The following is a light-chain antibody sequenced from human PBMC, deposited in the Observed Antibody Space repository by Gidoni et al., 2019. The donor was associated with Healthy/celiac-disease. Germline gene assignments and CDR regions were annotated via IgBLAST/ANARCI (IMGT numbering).Light chain of an antibody. Sequence: ELVLTHSPGTLSLSPGERATLSCRASQSVSSSYLAWYQQKPGQAPRLLIYGASSRATGIPDRFSGSGSGTDFTLTSSRLEPEDFAVYYCQQYGSSPLTFGGGTKVEIK. CDR3: QQYGSSPLT. CDR1: QSVSSSY. CDR2: GAS. J-gene: IGKJ4*01. V-gene: IGKV3-20*01.